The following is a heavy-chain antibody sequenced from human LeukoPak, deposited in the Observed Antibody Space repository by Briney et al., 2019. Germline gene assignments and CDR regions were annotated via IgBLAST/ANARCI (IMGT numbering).Heavy chain of an antibody. CDR1: GFTFSSYA. D-gene: IGHD5-12*01. Sequence: PGGSLRLSCAASGFTFSSYAMSWVRQAPGKGLEWVSAISGSGGSTYYADSVKGRFTISRDNSKNTLYLQMNSLRAEDTAVYYCAVYSGYGSYFDYWGQGTLVTVSS. CDR2: ISGSGGST. CDR3: AVYSGYGSYFDY. V-gene: IGHV3-23*01. J-gene: IGHJ4*02.